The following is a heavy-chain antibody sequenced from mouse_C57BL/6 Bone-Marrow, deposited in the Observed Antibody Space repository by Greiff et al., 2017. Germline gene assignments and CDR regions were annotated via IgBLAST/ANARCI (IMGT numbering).Heavy chain of an antibody. CDR1: GFNIKDDY. CDR2: IDPENGDT. V-gene: IGHV14-4*01. J-gene: IGHJ3*01. D-gene: IGHD1-1*01. Sequence: DVQLVESGAELVRPGASVKLSCTASGFNIKDDYMHWVKQRPEQGLEWIGWIDPENGDTEYASKFQGKATITADTSSNTAYLQLSSLTSEDTAVYYCTTITTVPFWGQGTLVTVSA. CDR3: TTITTVPF.